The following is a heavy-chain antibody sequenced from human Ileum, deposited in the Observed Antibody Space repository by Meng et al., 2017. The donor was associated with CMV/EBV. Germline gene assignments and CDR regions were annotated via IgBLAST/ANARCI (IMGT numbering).Heavy chain of an antibody. CDR3: ARNWNSVDF. CDR1: GYTLTDKS. V-gene: IGHV1-2*02. Sequence: KGSCKASGYTLTDKSMHWVRQGPRQGLQWVGWINPDSGDTIYAQRFQGRVTMTRDTSISTFYMELSRLTSDDTAVYYCARNWNSVDFWGQGTLVTVSS. CDR2: INPDSGDT. D-gene: IGHD1-7*01. J-gene: IGHJ4*02.